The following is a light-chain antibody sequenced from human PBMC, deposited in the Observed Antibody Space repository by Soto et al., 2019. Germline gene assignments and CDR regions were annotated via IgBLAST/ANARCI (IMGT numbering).Light chain of an antibody. V-gene: IGKV1-27*01. CDR3: QKYNSAPHT. CDR2: AAS. Sequence: DIQMTQSPSSLSASVGDRVTITCRASKGISNYLAWYQQKPGKVPKLLIYAASTLQSGVPSRFSGGGSGTDFTLTISSLQPDDVATYYCQKYNSAPHTFGQGTKLEIK. J-gene: IGKJ2*01. CDR1: KGISNY.